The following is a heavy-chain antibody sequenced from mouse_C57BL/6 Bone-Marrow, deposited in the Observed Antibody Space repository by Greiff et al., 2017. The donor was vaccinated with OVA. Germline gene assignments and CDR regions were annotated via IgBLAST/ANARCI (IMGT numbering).Heavy chain of an antibody. CDR1: GYTFTSYW. CDR2: IYPGNSDT. J-gene: IGHJ4*01. D-gene: IGHD1-1*01. CDR3: TRWYYGSSSLYAMDY. V-gene: IGHV1-5*01. Sequence: VQLQQSGTVLARPGASVKMSCKTSGYTFTSYWMHWVKQRPGQGLEWIGAIYPGNSDTSYNQKFKGKAKLTAVTSASTAYMELSSLTNEDSAVYYCTRWYYGSSSLYAMDYWGQGTSVTVSS.